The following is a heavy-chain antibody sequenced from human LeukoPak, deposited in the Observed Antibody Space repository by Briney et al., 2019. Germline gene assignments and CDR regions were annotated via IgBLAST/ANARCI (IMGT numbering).Heavy chain of an antibody. CDR1: GGSISSSSYY. CDR3: ARGLPSRTYYGGNFDY. D-gene: IGHD4-23*01. V-gene: IGHV4-39*07. J-gene: IGHJ4*02. Sequence: SETLSLTCTVSGGSISSSSYYWGWIRQPPGKGLEWIGEIYHSGSTNYNPSLKSRVTISVDKSKNQFSLKLSSVTAADTAVYYCARGLPSRTYYGGNFDYWGQGTLVTVSS. CDR2: IYHSGST.